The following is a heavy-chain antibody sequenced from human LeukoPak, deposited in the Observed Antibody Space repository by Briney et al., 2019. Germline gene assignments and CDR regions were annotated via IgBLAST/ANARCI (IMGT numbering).Heavy chain of an antibody. Sequence: PSETLSLTCAVYGGSFSGYYWSWVRQPPGKGLEWIGEINHSGSTNYNPSLESRVTISVDTSKNQFSLKLSSVTAADTAVYYCARRGSSSWYKGHFDYWGQGTLVTVSS. J-gene: IGHJ4*02. CDR1: GGSFSGYY. CDR2: INHSGST. CDR3: ARRGSSSWYKGHFDY. D-gene: IGHD6-13*01. V-gene: IGHV4-34*01.